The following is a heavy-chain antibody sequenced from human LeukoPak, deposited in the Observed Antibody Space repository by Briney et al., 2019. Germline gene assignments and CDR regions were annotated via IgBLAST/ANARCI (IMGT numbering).Heavy chain of an antibody. CDR2: ISYDGSNK. CDR1: GFTFSSYA. V-gene: IGHV3-30-3*01. J-gene: IGHJ4*02. Sequence: GGSLRLSCAASGFTFSSYAMHWVRQAPVKGLEWVAVISYDGSNKYYADSVKGRFTISRDNSKNTLYLQMNSLRAEDTAVYYCKTGITGTNGLDYWGQGTLVTVSS. CDR3: KTGITGTNGLDY. D-gene: IGHD1-20*01.